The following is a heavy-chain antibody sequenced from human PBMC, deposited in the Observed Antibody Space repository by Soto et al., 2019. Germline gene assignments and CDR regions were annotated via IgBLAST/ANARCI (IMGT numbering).Heavy chain of an antibody. CDR2: ISYSGST. V-gene: IGHV4-59*08. CDR1: GGSISSYY. CDR3: ARHPQYYYGMDV. J-gene: IGHJ6*02. Sequence: QVQLQESGPGLVKPSETLSLTCTVSGGSISSYYWSWIRQPPGKGLEWIGYISYSGSTNYNPSLKSVVTILLDTSNNQFSPKLSSVTAADTAVYYGARHPQYYYGMDVWGQGTTVTVSS.